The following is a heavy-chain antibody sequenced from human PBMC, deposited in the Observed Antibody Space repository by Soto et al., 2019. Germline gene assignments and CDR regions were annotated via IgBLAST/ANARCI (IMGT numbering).Heavy chain of an antibody. V-gene: IGHV4-59*08. Sequence: SETLSLTCTVSGGSISSYYWSWIRQPPGKGLEWIGYIYYSGSTNYNPSLKSRVTISVDTSKNQFSLKLSSVTAADTAVYYCARHEASSGFWIRGYFFDEWGQGTPVTVSS. J-gene: IGHJ4*02. D-gene: IGHD5-12*01. CDR1: GGSISSYY. CDR2: IYYSGST. CDR3: ARHEASSGFWIRGYFFDE.